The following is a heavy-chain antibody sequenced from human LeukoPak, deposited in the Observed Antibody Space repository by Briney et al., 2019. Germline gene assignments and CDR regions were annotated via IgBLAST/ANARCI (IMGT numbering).Heavy chain of an antibody. CDR2: ISSSSSYI. Sequence: PGGSLRLSGAASGFTFSSYSRNWVRQAPGKGREWVSAISSSSSYIYYADSGKGRFTISRDNAKNSLYLQMNSLRAEDTAVYYCARGFGNSGSYLGYFQHWGQGTLVTVSS. CDR3: ARGFGNSGSYLGYFQH. J-gene: IGHJ1*01. D-gene: IGHD1-26*01. V-gene: IGHV3-21*01. CDR1: GFTFSSYS.